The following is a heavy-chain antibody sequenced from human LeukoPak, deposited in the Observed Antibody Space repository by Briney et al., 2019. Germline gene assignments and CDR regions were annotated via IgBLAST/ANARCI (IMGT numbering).Heavy chain of an antibody. J-gene: IGHJ5*02. V-gene: IGHV3-53*01. D-gene: IGHD6-25*01. Sequence: PGGSLRLSCAASGFTVSTNYMSWVRQAPGRGLEWVSVIYAGGTTYYADSVRGRFTISRDNAMNTLSLQMNSLRAEDTAVYYCAGSAGSNWFDPWGQGTLVTVSS. CDR1: GFTVSTNY. CDR3: AGSAGSNWFDP. CDR2: IYAGGTT.